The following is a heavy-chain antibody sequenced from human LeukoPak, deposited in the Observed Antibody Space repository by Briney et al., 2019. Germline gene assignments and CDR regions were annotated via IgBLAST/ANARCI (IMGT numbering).Heavy chain of an antibody. J-gene: IGHJ3*01. CDR3: ATAVVRTAAAAFDF. CDR2: INPGDAST. Sequence: GASVKASCKASGYTFTHYYMHWVRQAPGQGLEWMGMINPGDASTIYAQSFQGRVTMTRDTSTSTVYMELRSLRSEDTALYYCATAVVRTAAAAFDFWGQGTTVTVSS. D-gene: IGHD2-21*02. CDR1: GYTFTHYY. V-gene: IGHV1-46*01.